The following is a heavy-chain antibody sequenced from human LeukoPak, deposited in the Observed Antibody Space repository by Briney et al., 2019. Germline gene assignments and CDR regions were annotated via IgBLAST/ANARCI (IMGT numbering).Heavy chain of an antibody. J-gene: IGHJ4*02. CDR1: GASMNTHY. CDR2: MLDTVTT. Sequence: SETLSLTCAVSGASMNTHYWRWIRQPPGKGLEWIGYMLDTVTTKDNPSLKSRFTLSADTSKNQFSLRLTSVTAADTAVYYCATIKRGNIFGYFDFWGQGIPVTVSS. D-gene: IGHD5-18*01. CDR3: ATIKRGNIFGYFDF. V-gene: IGHV4-59*11.